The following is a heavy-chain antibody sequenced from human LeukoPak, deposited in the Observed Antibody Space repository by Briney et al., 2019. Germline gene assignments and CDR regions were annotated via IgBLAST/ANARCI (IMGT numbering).Heavy chain of an antibody. J-gene: IGHJ4*02. CDR1: GFTFSSYS. Sequence: PGGSLRLSCAASGFTFSSYSMNWVRQAPGKGLEWVSAISGDGRDTYYADSVKGRFTISRDNSKNTLWLQMNNLRAEDTALYYCAKDHGSPPRYYFDYWGQGTLVTVSS. V-gene: IGHV3-23*01. CDR2: ISGDGRDT. CDR3: AKDHGSPPRYYFDY. D-gene: IGHD2-15*01.